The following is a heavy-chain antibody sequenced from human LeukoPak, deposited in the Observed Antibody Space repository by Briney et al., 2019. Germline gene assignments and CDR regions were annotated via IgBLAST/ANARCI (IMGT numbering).Heavy chain of an antibody. Sequence: PSETLSLICAVSGGSFSEYYWICIRHTPGQGLEWLGEINYSGSTNYNPSLTSRVTMSIEMSRRQVFLRLTSVTAADTAVYYCARGQFHAGWYFEFWGRGTLVTVST. CDR1: GGSFSEYY. V-gene: IGHV4-34*01. CDR2: INYSGST. CDR3: ARGQFHAGWYFEF. J-gene: IGHJ2*01.